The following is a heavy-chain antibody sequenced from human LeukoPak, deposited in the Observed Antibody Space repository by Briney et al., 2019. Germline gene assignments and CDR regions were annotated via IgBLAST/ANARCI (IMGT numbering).Heavy chain of an antibody. Sequence: GASVKVSCKASGYTFTSYGISWVRQAPGQGLEWMGWISAYNGNTNYAQKLQGRVTMTTDTSTSTAYMELRSLRSDDTAVYYCARDWGEFKRWLVRASLDYWGQGTLVTVSS. CDR1: GYTFTSYG. CDR3: ARDWGEFKRWLVRASLDY. J-gene: IGHJ4*02. D-gene: IGHD6-19*01. CDR2: ISAYNGNT. V-gene: IGHV1-18*01.